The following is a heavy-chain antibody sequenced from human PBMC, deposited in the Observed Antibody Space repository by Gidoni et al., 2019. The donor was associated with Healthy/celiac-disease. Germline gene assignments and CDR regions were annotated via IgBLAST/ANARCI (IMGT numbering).Heavy chain of an antibody. D-gene: IGHD3-9*01. Sequence: EVQLVESGGGLVQPGRSLRLSCTASGFTFGDYAMSWFRQAPGKGLEWVGFIRSKAYGGTTEYAASVKGRFTISRDDSKSIAYLQMNSLKTEDTAVYYCTRGSAYYDILTGSSPQTFDPWGQGTLVTVSS. CDR2: IRSKAYGGTT. V-gene: IGHV3-49*03. CDR1: GFTFGDYA. CDR3: TRGSAYYDILTGSSPQTFDP. J-gene: IGHJ5*02.